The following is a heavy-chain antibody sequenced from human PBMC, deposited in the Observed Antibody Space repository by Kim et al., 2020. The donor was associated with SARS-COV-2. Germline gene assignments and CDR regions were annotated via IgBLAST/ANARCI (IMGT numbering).Heavy chain of an antibody. CDR1: VGSFSSDSYY. Sequence: SETLSLTCTVSVGSFSSDSYYWSWIRQPPGKELEWIVYIYYGGNTNYNPALKIRVTISVDTSKYQFSMKLSSVTAADTAVYDCARNEMSDLTMFGVVSWKGAFDIWGQGKMVTVSS. CDR3: ARNEMSDLTMFGVVSWKGAFDI. J-gene: IGHJ3*02. D-gene: IGHD3-3*01. V-gene: IGHV4-61*01. CDR2: IYYGGNT.